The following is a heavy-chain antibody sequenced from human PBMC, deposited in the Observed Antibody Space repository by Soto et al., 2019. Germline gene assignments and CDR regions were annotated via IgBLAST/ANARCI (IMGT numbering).Heavy chain of an antibody. CDR1: GFTFSSYG. D-gene: IGHD3-22*01. CDR3: ARSADSSGYYYLDY. CDR2: IWYDGSNK. V-gene: IGHV3-33*01. Sequence: GGSLRLSCAASGFTFSSYGMHWVRQAPGKGLEWVAVIWYDGSNKYYADSVKGRFTISRDNSKNTLYLQMNSLRAEDTAVYYCARSADSSGYYYLDYWGQGTLVTVSS. J-gene: IGHJ4*02.